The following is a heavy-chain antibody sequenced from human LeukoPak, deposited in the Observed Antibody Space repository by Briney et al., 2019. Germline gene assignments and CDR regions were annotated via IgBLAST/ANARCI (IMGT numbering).Heavy chain of an antibody. D-gene: IGHD2-15*01. J-gene: IGHJ4*02. V-gene: IGHV3-23*01. Sequence: GGSLRLSCAASGFTFSTYAMSWVRQAPGKGLEWVSVISGSGGSTYYADSVKGRFTISRDNSKNTLYLQMNSLRAEDTAVYYCARDLRYVCSGGSCYSNYFDYWGQGTLVTVSS. CDR2: ISGSGGST. CDR3: ARDLRYVCSGGSCYSNYFDY. CDR1: GFTFSTYA.